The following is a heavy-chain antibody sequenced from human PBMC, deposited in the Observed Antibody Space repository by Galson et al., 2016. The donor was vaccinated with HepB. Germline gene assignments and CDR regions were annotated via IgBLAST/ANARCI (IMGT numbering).Heavy chain of an antibody. CDR2: IHYSGDT. CDR3: ARDGYNCGLDC. J-gene: IGHJ4*02. Sequence: ETLSLTCTVSGGSISTYYWNWIRQPPGKGLEWIGCIHYSGDTKSDPALKSRVTMSLDTSKNQFSLQLSSVTAADTAIYYCARDGYNCGLDCWGQGTLVTVSS. CDR1: GGSISTYY. V-gene: IGHV4-59*01. D-gene: IGHD5-24*01.